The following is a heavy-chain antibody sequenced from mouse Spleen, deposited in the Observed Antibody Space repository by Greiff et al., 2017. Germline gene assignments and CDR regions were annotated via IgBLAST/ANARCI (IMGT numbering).Heavy chain of an antibody. Sequence: VQLKQSGPGLVKPSQSLSLTCTVTGYSITSDYAWNWIRQFPGNKLEWMGYISYSGSTNYNPSLKSRISITHDTSKNHFFLKLNSVTTEDTATYYCARGKLGFDYWGQGTTLTVSS. CDR2: ISYSGST. CDR3: ARGKLGFDY. V-gene: IGHV3-2*02. J-gene: IGHJ2*01. D-gene: IGHD4-1*01. CDR1: GYSITSDYA.